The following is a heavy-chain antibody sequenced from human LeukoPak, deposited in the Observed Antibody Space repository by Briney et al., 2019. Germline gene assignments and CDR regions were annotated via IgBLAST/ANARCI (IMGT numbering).Heavy chain of an antibody. CDR3: AKAHSAMARGVNYYYYYMDV. J-gene: IGHJ6*03. Sequence: GGSLRLSCAASGFTFSSYGMHWVRQAPGKGLEWVAFIRYDGSNKYYADSVKGRFTTSRDNSKNTLYLQMNSLRAEDTAVYYCAKAHSAMARGVNYYYYYMDVWGKGTTVTISS. D-gene: IGHD3-10*01. V-gene: IGHV3-30*02. CDR2: IRYDGSNK. CDR1: GFTFSSYG.